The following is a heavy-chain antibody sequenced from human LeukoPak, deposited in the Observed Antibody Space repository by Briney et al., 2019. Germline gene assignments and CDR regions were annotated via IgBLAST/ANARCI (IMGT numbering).Heavy chain of an antibody. CDR1: GASISSSSYY. CDR2: IYYSGST. J-gene: IGHJ5*02. Sequence: SETLSLTCTVSGASISSSSYYWVWIRQPQGKGLEWIGSIYYSGSTYYNPSLKSRVTISVDTSKNQFSLKLSSVTAADTAVYYCARVAYDSSGYYYGWLDPWGQGTLVTVSS. V-gene: IGHV4-39*07. CDR3: ARVAYDSSGYYYGWLDP. D-gene: IGHD3-22*01.